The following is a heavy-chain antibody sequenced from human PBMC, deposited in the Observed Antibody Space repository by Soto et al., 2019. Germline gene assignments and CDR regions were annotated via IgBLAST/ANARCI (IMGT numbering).Heavy chain of an antibody. CDR2: INPSGGST. J-gene: IGHJ2*01. Sequence: QVQLVQSGAEVKKPGASVKVSCKASGYTFTSYYMHWVRQAPGQGLEWMGIINPSGGSTSYAQKFQGRVTMTRDTSTTTVYMELSSMTSEDTAVYYCARGSWFGESLSGYFDLWGRGTLVTVSS. CDR3: ARGSWFGESLSGYFDL. V-gene: IGHV1-46*03. D-gene: IGHD3-10*01. CDR1: GYTFTSYY.